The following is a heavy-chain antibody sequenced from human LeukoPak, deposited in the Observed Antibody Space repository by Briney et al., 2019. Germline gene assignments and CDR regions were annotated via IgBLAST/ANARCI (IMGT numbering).Heavy chain of an antibody. D-gene: IGHD3-16*01. V-gene: IGHV3-21*01. CDR3: ARDPGGLIRFDDY. J-gene: IGHJ4*02. CDR2: ISSSSSYI. Sequence: WGSLRLSCAASGFTFSSYSMNWVRQAPGHGLEWVFSISSSSSYIYYAYPVKGRFTISRDNAKNSLYLQMNSLRAEDTAVYYCARDPGGLIRFDDYWGQGTLVTVSS. CDR1: GFTFSSYS.